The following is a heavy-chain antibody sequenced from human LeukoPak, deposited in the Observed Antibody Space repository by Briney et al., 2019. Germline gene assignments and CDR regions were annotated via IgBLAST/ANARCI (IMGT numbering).Heavy chain of an antibody. CDR2: IRNDGGNR. D-gene: IGHD2-21*02. CDR1: GFTFSNYG. V-gene: IGHV3-30*02. J-gene: IGHJ1*01. Sequence: GGSLRLSCAASGFTFSNYGMHWVSQAPAKGLEGVAFIRNDGGNRLYADSVKGRLTISRDNSKNTLYLKMSSLTGADTAIYYCVKEDGDCHDDWGQGTLVTVSS. CDR3: VKEDGDCHDD.